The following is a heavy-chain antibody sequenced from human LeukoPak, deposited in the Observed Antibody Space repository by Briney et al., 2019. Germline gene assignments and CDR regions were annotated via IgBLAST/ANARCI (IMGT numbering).Heavy chain of an antibody. D-gene: IGHD6-6*01. V-gene: IGHV3-21*01. CDR3: ARGNIAARTYYFDY. CDR2: ISSSSSYI. Sequence: GGSLRLSCAASGFTFSSYSMNWVRQAPGKGLEWVSSISSSSSYIYYADSVKGRFTISRDNAENSLYLQMNSLRAEDTAVYYCARGNIAARTYYFDYWGQGTLVTVSS. J-gene: IGHJ4*02. CDR1: GFTFSSYS.